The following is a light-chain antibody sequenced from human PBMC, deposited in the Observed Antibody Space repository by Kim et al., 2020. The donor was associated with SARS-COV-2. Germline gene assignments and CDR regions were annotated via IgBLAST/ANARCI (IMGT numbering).Light chain of an antibody. Sequence: ASVGDKVTNTCRASQVISSYLAWYQQKPGLAPKVLIYSASTLQSVVPSKFSCSGSGTDFTLTISSLQPEDFATYYCQQLSTYPLTFGGGTKVDIK. CDR2: SAS. J-gene: IGKJ4*01. V-gene: IGKV1-9*01. CDR3: QQLSTYPLT. CDR1: QVISSY.